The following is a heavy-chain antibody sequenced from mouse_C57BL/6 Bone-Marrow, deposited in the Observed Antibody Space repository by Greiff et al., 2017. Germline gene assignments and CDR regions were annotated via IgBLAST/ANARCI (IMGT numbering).Heavy chain of an antibody. D-gene: IGHD1-1*01. CDR2: IDPSDSYT. CDR1: GYTFTSYW. CDR3: ARDTTVVPYWYFDV. V-gene: IGHV1-69*01. Sequence: VQLQQPGAELVMPGASVKLSCKASGYTFTSYWMHWVKQRPGQGLEWIGEIDPSDSYTNYNQKFKGKSTLTVDKSSSTAYMQLSSLTSEDSAVYYCARDTTVVPYWYFDVWGTRTTGTVSS. J-gene: IGHJ1*03.